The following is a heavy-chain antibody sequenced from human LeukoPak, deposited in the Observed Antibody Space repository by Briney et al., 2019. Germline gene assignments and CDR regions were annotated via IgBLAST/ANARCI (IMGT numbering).Heavy chain of an antibody. CDR1: GGAISSGDYY. CDR2: IYYSGST. D-gene: IGHD3-10*01. CDR3: ARDRGSFGSGSYYVYYYYYMDV. J-gene: IGHJ6*03. V-gene: IGHV4-30-4*08. Sequence: SQTLSLTCTVSGGAISSGDYYWSWIRQPPGKGLEWIGYIYYSGSTYYNPSLKSRVIISVDTSKNQFSLQLSSVTAADTAVYYCARDRGSFGSGSYYVYYYYYMDVWGKGTTVTVSS.